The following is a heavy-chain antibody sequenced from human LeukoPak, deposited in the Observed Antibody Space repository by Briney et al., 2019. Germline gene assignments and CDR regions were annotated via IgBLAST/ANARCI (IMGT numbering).Heavy chain of an antibody. V-gene: IGHV4-4*02. Sequence: SGTLSLTCAVSGGSISSSNWWSWVRQPPGKGLEWIGEIYHSGSTNYNPSLKSRVTISVDRSKNQFSLKLSSVTAADTAVYYCAREGSGCSSTSCYADNWFDPWGQGTLVTVSS. CDR1: GGSISSSNW. J-gene: IGHJ5*02. CDR3: AREGSGCSSTSCYADNWFDP. CDR2: IYHSGST. D-gene: IGHD2-2*01.